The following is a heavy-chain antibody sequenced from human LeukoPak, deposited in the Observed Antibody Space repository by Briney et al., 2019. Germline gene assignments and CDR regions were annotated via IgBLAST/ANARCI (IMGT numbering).Heavy chain of an antibody. CDR1: GGSISGFD. CDR2: IHYSGST. D-gene: IGHD3-10*01. J-gene: IGHJ4*02. CDR3: TRHLDYYGSGSYEY. Sequence: SETLSLTCTVSGGSISGFDWSWIRQPPGKGLEWIGYIHYSGSTDYNPSLKSRVTIPVDTSKNQFSLKLSSVTAADTAVYYCTRHLDYYGSGSYEYWGQGTLVTVSS. V-gene: IGHV4-59*08.